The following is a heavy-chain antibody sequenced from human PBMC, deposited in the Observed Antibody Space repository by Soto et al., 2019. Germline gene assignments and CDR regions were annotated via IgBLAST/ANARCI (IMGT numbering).Heavy chain of an antibody. V-gene: IGHV1-46*01. CDR2: INPSGGST. D-gene: IGHD2-15*01. CDR1: GYTFTSHY. CDR3: ARRGVGYSSGGSRSGTSNWFDP. J-gene: IGHJ5*02. Sequence: GASVKVSCKASGYTFTSHYMHWVRQAPGQGLEWMGIINPSGGSTSYAQKFQGRVTMTRDTATSTVYMELSSLRSEDTAVYYCARRGVGYSSGGSRSGTSNWFDPWGQGTLVTVSS.